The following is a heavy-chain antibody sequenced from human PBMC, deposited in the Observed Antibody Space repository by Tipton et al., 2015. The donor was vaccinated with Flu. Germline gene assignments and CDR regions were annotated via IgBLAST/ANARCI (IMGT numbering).Heavy chain of an antibody. Sequence: TLSLTCTVSGGSISSYYWSWIRQPPGKGLEWIGYIYYSGSTNYNPSLKSRVTISVDTSKNQFSLKLSSVTAADTAVYYCARRYYDSSGPPDYGGQGTLVTVSS. V-gene: IGHV4-59*01. J-gene: IGHJ4*02. D-gene: IGHD3-22*01. CDR3: ARRYYDSSGPPDY. CDR2: IYYSGST. CDR1: GGSISSYY.